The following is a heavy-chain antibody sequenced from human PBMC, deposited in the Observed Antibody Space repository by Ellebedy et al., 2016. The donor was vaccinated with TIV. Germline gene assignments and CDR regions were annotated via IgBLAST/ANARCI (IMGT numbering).Heavy chain of an antibody. CDR2: IKQDGSEK. CDR1: GFTLSLYW. Sequence: GGSLRLXCAASGFTLSLYWMSWVRQAPGKGLEWVANIKQDGSEKFYVGSVKGRFTISRDNAKSSLSLQMNSLRAEDTAVYYCARAAHFYSYGMDVWGQGTLVTVSS. V-gene: IGHV3-7*01. CDR3: ARAAHFYSYGMDV. D-gene: IGHD2-21*01. J-gene: IGHJ6*02.